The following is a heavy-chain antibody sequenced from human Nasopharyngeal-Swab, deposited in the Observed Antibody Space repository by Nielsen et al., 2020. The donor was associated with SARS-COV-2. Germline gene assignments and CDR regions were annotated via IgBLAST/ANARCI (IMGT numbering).Heavy chain of an antibody. Sequence: SETLSLTCTVSGGSISSYYWSWIRQPPGKGLEWIGYIYYSGSTNYNPSLKSRVTISVDTSKNQFSLKLSSVTAADTAVYYCARFWYGSGSYYPHFHYWGQGTLVTVSS. CDR1: GGSISSYY. CDR3: ARFWYGSGSYYPHFHY. J-gene: IGHJ4*02. D-gene: IGHD3-10*01. V-gene: IGHV4-59*01. CDR2: IYYSGST.